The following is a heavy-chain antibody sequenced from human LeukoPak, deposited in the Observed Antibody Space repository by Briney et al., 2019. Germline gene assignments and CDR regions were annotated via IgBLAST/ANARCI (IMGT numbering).Heavy chain of an antibody. CDR1: GYTFTNSY. D-gene: IGHD3-9*01. J-gene: IGHJ6*03. V-gene: IGHV1-2*02. CDR2: INPNSGGT. CDR3: ARALKYFGWLSTTYYMDV. Sequence: ASVKVSCKASGYTFTNSYMHWVRQAPGQGLEWMGWINPNSGGTNYAQKFQGRVTMTRDTSISTAYMELSRLRSDDTALYYCARALKYFGWLSTTYYMDVWGKGTTVTISS.